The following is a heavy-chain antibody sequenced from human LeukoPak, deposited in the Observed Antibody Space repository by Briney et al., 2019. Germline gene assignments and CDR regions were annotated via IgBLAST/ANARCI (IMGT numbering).Heavy chain of an antibody. CDR3: ARGLWFGDENPPYFDY. CDR2: IYTSGST. J-gene: IGHJ4*02. V-gene: IGHV4-61*02. CDR1: GGSISSSNYY. Sequence: SETLSLTCTVSGGSISSSNYYWNWIRQPAGKGLEWIGRIYTSGSTNYNPSLKSRVTISVDTSKNQFSLKLSSVTAADTAVYSCARGLWFGDENPPYFDYWGQGTLVTVSS. D-gene: IGHD3-10*01.